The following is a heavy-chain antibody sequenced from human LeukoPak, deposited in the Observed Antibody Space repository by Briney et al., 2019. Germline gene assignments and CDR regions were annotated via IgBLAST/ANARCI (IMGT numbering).Heavy chain of an antibody. CDR1: GFTFSNYA. CDR3: ANRGDLLGFFDS. CDR2: ISGHGDKT. V-gene: IGHV3-23*01. Sequence: HTGGSLRLSCAASGFTFSNYAMTWVRRAPGKGLEWVSTISGHGDKTYYADSVKGRFTISRDNSKNTQSLQMNSLRAEDTAVYYCANRGDLLGFFDSWGQGTLVTVSS. D-gene: IGHD7-27*01. J-gene: IGHJ4*02.